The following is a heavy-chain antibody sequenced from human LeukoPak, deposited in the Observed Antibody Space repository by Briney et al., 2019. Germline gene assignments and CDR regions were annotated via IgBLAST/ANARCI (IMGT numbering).Heavy chain of an antibody. V-gene: IGHV3-23*01. D-gene: IGHD3-9*01. CDR2: ISGSGGST. CDR1: GFTFSSYA. CDR3: AKDRELRYFDWSGDAFDI. J-gene: IGHJ3*02. Sequence: GSLRLSCAASGFTFSSYAMSWVRQAPGKGLEWVSAISGSGGSTYYADSVKGRFTISRDNSKNTLYLQMNSLRAEDTAVYYCAKDRELRYFDWSGDAFDIWGQGTMVTVSS.